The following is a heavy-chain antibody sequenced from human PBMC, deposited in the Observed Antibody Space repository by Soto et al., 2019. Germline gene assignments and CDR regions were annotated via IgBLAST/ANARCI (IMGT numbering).Heavy chain of an antibody. CDR1: GGSIGSYY. Sequence: SETLSLTCTVSGGSIGSYYGSWIRQPPGKGLEWIGYIYYTGLSNSNPSLNSRVTMSVDTSKNQFSLKLSSVTAADTAVYYCARANGPLWYFDYWGQGTLVTVSS. CDR3: ARANGPLWYFDY. J-gene: IGHJ4*02. V-gene: IGHV4-59*01. D-gene: IGHD2-21*01. CDR2: IYYTGLS.